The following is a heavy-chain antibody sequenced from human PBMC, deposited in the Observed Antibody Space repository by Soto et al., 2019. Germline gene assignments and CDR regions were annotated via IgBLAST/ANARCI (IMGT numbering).Heavy chain of an antibody. CDR2: ISWNSGSI. Sequence: GGSLRLSCAASGFTFDDYAMHWVRQAPGKGLEWVSGISWNSGSIDYADSVKGRFTISRDNAKNSLYLQMNSLRAEDTALYYCARAFVGNIVLMVYAIDYWGQGTLVTVSS. J-gene: IGHJ4*02. D-gene: IGHD2-8*01. V-gene: IGHV3-9*01. CDR3: ARAFVGNIVLMVYAIDY. CDR1: GFTFDDYA.